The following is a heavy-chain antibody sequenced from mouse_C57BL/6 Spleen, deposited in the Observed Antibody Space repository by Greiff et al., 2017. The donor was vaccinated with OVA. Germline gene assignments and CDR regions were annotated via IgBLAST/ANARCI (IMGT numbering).Heavy chain of an antibody. D-gene: IGHD2-4*01. V-gene: IGHV1-53*01. J-gene: IGHJ4*01. CDR1: GYTFTSYW. CDR2: INPSNGGT. Sequence: QVQLQQPGTELVKPGASVKLSCKASGYTFTSYWMHWVKQRPGQGLEWIGNINPSNGGTNYNEKFKSKATLTLDKSSSTAYMQLSSLTSEDSAVYYCARVLGLDYAMDYWGQGTSVTVSS. CDR3: ARVLGLDYAMDY.